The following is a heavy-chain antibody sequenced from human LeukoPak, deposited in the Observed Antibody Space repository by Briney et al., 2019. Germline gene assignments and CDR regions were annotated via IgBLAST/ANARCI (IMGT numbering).Heavy chain of an antibody. CDR3: AKGAQADRYYYYYYGMDV. CDR2: ISGSGGST. D-gene: IGHD1-14*01. J-gene: IGHJ6*02. Sequence: GASLRLSCAASGFTFSSYAMSWVRQAPGKGLEWVSAISGSGGSTYYADSVKGRVTISRDNSKNTLYLQMNSLRAEDTAVYYCAKGAQADRYYYYYYGMDVWGQGTTVTVSS. V-gene: IGHV3-23*01. CDR1: GFTFSSYA.